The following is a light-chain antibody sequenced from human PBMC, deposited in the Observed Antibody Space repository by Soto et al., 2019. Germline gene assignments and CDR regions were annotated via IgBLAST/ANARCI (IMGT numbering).Light chain of an antibody. CDR1: QSVSSY. Sequence: EIVLTQSPATLSLSPGERATLSCRASQSVSSYLAWYQQKPGQAPRLLIYEASNRATGIPARFSGSGSGTDFTLTISSLEPEDFAVYYCQQRSSWPPWTFGQGTNVEIK. V-gene: IGKV3-11*01. CDR3: QQRSSWPPWT. CDR2: EAS. J-gene: IGKJ1*01.